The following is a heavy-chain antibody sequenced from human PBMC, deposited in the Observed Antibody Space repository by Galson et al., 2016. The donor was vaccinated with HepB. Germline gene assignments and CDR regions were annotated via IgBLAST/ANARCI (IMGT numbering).Heavy chain of an antibody. Sequence: SLRLSCAASELTSNNYALHWVRQAPGKGLEWVAVIWYDGSNKYYADSVKGRFTISRDNSKNTLYLQMNGLRAEDTAVYYCAREGDDYGDYVSGDYYGMDVRGQGTTVTVSS. D-gene: IGHD4-17*01. CDR3: AREGDDYGDYVSGDYYGMDV. V-gene: IGHV3-30*19. CDR1: ELTSNNYA. CDR2: IWYDGSNK. J-gene: IGHJ6*02.